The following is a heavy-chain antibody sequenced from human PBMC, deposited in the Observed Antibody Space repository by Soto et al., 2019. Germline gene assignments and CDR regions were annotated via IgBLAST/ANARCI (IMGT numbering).Heavy chain of an antibody. D-gene: IGHD2-15*01. V-gene: IGHV3-23*01. J-gene: IGHJ4*02. Sequence: PGGSLRLSCAASGFTFSSYAMSWVRQAPGKGLEWVSAISGSGGSTYYADSVKGRFTISRDNSKNTLYLQMNSLRAEDTAVYYCAKDGYDCSGGSCQFDYWGQGTLVTVSS. CDR3: AKDGYDCSGGSCQFDY. CDR1: GFTFSSYA. CDR2: ISGSGGST.